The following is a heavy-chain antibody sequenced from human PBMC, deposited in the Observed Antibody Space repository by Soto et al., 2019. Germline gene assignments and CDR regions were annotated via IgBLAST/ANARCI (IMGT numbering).Heavy chain of an antibody. D-gene: IGHD3-9*01. CDR3: ARVTLNYVILTGDSCDYGKDV. V-gene: IGHV4-30-4*01. CDR1: GGSISSGDYY. Sequence: SETLSPTCTVSGGSISSGDYYWSWIRQPPGKGLEWNWYIYYSGSTYYNPSLKSRVTISVHTSKNQFSLKLSSVTAADTAVYYCARVTLNYVILTGDSCDYGKDVWGQGTMVPVSS. J-gene: IGHJ6*02. CDR2: IYYSGST.